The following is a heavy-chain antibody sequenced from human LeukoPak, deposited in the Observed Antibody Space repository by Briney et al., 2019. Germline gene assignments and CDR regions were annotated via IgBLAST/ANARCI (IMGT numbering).Heavy chain of an antibody. D-gene: IGHD4-23*01. V-gene: IGHV4-39*01. CDR1: GGSIGSSSYY. J-gene: IGHJ4*02. CDR3: ARIGGIIDGGNSYPSILGFDY. Sequence: SETLSLTCTVSGGSIGSSSYYWGWIRQPPGKGLEWIGTIYYSGYTYYNPSLESRVTISVDTSKNQFSLKLSSVTAADTAVYYCARIGGIIDGGNSYPSILGFDYWGQGTLVTVSS. CDR2: IYYSGYT.